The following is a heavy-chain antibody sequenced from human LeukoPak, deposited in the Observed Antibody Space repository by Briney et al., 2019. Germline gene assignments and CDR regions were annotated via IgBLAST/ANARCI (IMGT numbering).Heavy chain of an antibody. V-gene: IGHV3-23*01. CDR2: ISATGSNT. Sequence: GGSLRLSCADSGFTFGNYGIIWVRQAPGKGLQWVSFISATGSNTYYAESVKGRFTISRDNPRSTVFLHMSSLRVDDTGVYYCAKGLSSGWYDFDHWGQGTLVSVSS. CDR1: GFTFGNYG. J-gene: IGHJ4*02. D-gene: IGHD6-19*01. CDR3: AKGLSSGWYDFDH.